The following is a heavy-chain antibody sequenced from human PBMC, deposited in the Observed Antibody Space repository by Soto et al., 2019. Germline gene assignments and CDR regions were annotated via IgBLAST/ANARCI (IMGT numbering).Heavy chain of an antibody. J-gene: IGHJ4*02. D-gene: IGHD1-7*01. CDR2: ISAYNGNT. V-gene: IGHV1-18*01. CDR1: GYTFTSYG. CDR3: ARDPLDGVTGATVKFDY. Sequence: ASVKVSCKASGYTFTSYGISWVRQAPGQGLEWMGWISAYNGNTNYAQKLQGRVTITTDTSTSTAYMEPRSLRSDDTAVYYCARDPLDGVTGATVKFDYWGQGTLVTVSS.